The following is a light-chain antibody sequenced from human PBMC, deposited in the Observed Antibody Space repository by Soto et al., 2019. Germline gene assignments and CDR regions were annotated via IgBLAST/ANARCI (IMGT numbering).Light chain of an antibody. CDR2: DAS. J-gene: IGKJ5*01. CDR1: QSVGSY. Sequence: ETVLTQSPGTLSLSPGERATLSCRASQSVGSYLAWYRQKPGQAPRLLIYDASNRATGIPARFSGSGSGTDFTLTISRLEPEDFAVYYCQQRSDWPPITFGQGTRLEIK. V-gene: IGKV3-11*01. CDR3: QQRSDWPPIT.